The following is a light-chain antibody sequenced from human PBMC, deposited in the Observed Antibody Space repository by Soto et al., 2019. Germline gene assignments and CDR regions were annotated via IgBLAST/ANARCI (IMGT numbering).Light chain of an antibody. Sequence: QSVLTQPPSVSGAPGQRVTISCTGSSSNFGSGYDVHWYQQHPGSAPNLLIYGDTNRPSGVPDRFSGSKSGTSASLAIIGLRADDEADYYCQSYDTNLGVVFGGGTKLTVL. J-gene: IGLJ2*01. V-gene: IGLV1-40*01. CDR1: SSNFGSGYD. CDR2: GDT. CDR3: QSYDTNLGVV.